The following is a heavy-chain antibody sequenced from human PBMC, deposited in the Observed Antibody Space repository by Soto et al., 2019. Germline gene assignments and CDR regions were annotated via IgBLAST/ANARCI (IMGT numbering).Heavy chain of an antibody. CDR2: ISYDGSNK. CDR3: AKVWTPEDSSGYYYPAHDAFDI. CDR1: GFTFSSYG. V-gene: IGHV3-30*18. D-gene: IGHD3-22*01. Sequence: QVQLVESGGGVVQPGRSLRLSCAASGFTFSSYGMHWVRQAPGKGLEWVAVISYDGSNKYYADSVKGRFTISRDNSKNTRYLQMNSLRAEDTAVYYCAKVWTPEDSSGYYYPAHDAFDIWGQGTMVTVSS. J-gene: IGHJ3*02.